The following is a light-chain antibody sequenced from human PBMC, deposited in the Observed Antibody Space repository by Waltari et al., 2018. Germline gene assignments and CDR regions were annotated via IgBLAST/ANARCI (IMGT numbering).Light chain of an antibody. CDR2: SAS. V-gene: IGKV3-11*01. CDR3: QQRSNWPRT. CDR1: QSVTNY. J-gene: IGKJ1*01. Sequence: EIVLTQSPDTLSLSPGERATLSCRASQSVTNYLAWYQQKPGQATRVRIYSASNRAPGVPARFSGIGSGTAFTLTVSSLEPEDLAVYYCQQRSNWPRTFGQGTQVEVK.